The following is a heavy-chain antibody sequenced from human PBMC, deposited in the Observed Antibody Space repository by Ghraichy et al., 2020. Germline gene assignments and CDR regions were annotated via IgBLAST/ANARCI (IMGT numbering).Heavy chain of an antibody. D-gene: IGHD6-13*01. V-gene: IGHV3-53*01. Sequence: GESLNISCAASGFTVSSNYMSWVRQAPGKGLEWVSVIYSGGSTYYADSVKGRFTISRDNSKNTLYLQMNSLRAEDTAVYYCARYSRTVFGDAFDIWGQGTMVTVSS. CDR2: IYSGGST. CDR1: GFTVSSNY. J-gene: IGHJ3*02. CDR3: ARYSRTVFGDAFDI.